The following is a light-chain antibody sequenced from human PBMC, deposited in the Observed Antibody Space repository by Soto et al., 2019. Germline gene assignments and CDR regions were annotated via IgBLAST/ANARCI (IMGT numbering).Light chain of an antibody. V-gene: IGKV3D-20*01. Sequence: EIVLTQSPATLSLSPGEGATLSCGASQTVGSTCLAWFQQKPGLSPRLLMYETSSRATGIPDRFSGSGSGKDFTLTISRLDPEDFAVCYCQHVGSSDWTCGQGTKVEIK. CDR1: QTVGSTC. J-gene: IGKJ1*01. CDR2: ETS. CDR3: QHVGSSDWT.